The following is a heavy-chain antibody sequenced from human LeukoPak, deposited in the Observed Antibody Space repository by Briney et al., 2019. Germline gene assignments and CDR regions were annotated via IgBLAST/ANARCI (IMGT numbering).Heavy chain of an antibody. J-gene: IGHJ4*02. CDR1: GFTFSSSA. D-gene: IGHD6-19*01. V-gene: IGHV3-64D*09. CDR3: VRRGSIGWYDY. Sequence: GGSLRLSCSASGFTFSSSAMHWVRQSPGKGLEAVSALTYDGTGTYYADSVMGRFTIPRDNSENKLYLQMSSLRAEDTAVYFCVRRGSIGWYDYWGQGTLVTVSS. CDR2: LTYDGTGT.